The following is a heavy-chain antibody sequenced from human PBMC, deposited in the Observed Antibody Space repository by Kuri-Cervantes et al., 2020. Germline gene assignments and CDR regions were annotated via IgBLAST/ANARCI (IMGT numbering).Heavy chain of an antibody. CDR3: ARDPHAMVRGNLFDY. V-gene: IGHV3-30*03. J-gene: IGHJ4*02. CDR2: ISYDGSNK. D-gene: IGHD3-10*01. Sequence: GESLKISCAASGFTFSSYGMHWVRQAPGKGLEWVAVISYDGSNKYYADSVKGRFTISRDNSKNTLYLQMNSLRAEDTAVYYCARDPHAMVRGNLFDYWGQGTLVTVSS. CDR1: GFTFSSYG.